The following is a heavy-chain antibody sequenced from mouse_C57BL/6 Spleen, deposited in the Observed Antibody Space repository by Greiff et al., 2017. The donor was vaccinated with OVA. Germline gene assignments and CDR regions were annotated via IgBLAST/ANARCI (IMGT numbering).Heavy chain of an antibody. Sequence: EVMLVESGGDLVKPGGSLKLSCAASGFTFSSYGMSWVRQTPDKRLEWVATISSGGSYTYYPDSVKGRFTISRDNAKNTLYLQMSSLKSEDTAMYYCARRGIRADYFDYWGQGTTLTVSS. CDR3: ARRGIRADYFDY. V-gene: IGHV5-6*02. CDR2: ISSGGSYT. CDR1: GFTFSSYG. J-gene: IGHJ2*01.